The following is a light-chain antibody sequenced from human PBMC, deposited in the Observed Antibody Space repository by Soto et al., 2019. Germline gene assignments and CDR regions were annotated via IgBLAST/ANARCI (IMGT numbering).Light chain of an antibody. CDR2: KAS. J-gene: IGKJ1*01. V-gene: IGKV1-5*03. CDR1: QTISTW. CDR3: QQYNSYWT. Sequence: DIQMTQSPSTLSASVGDRVTITCRASQTISTWLAWYQRKPGRAPKLLIYKASSLESGVPSRFSGSGYGTEFTLTISSLQPDDFATYYCQQYNSYWTFGQGTKVDIK.